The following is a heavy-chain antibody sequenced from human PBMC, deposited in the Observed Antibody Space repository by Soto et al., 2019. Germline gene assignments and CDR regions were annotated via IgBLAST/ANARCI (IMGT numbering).Heavy chain of an antibody. D-gene: IGHD5-12*01. J-gene: IGHJ4*02. CDR2: ISGSGGST. Sequence: GGSLRLYCAASGFTFSSYVMSWVRQAPGKGLEWVSGISGSGGSTYYADSVKGRFTVSRDNAKSSLYLQMNSPRDEDTAVYYCSKGGNSGYDSDYWGQGTLVTVSS. CDR3: SKGGNSGYDSDY. V-gene: IGHV3-23*01. CDR1: GFTFSSYV.